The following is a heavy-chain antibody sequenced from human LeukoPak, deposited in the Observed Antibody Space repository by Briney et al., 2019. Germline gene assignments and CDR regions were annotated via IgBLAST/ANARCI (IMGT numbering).Heavy chain of an antibody. Sequence: ASVKVSCKASGYTFTGFYMHWVRQAPGQGLEWMGWINPNNGVTNYAQKFQGRVTVTRDTSISTASMELSRLRSDDTAVYYCARADSSTWYWWFDPWGQGTLVTVSS. J-gene: IGHJ5*02. CDR2: INPNNGVT. CDR3: ARADSSTWYWWFDP. CDR1: GYTFTGFY. V-gene: IGHV1-2*02. D-gene: IGHD6-13*01.